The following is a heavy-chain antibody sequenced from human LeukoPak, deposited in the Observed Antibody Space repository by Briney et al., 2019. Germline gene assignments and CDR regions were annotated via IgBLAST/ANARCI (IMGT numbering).Heavy chain of an antibody. CDR3: VKTEDIVVVPAAMPFDY. Sequence: PGGSLRLSCSASGFTFSSYAMHWVRQAPGKGLEYVSAISSNGGSTYYADSVKGRFTISRDNSKNTLYLQMSSLRAEDTAVYYCVKTEDIVVVPAAMPFDYWGQGTLATVSS. J-gene: IGHJ4*02. CDR1: GFTFSSYA. D-gene: IGHD2-2*01. V-gene: IGHV3-64D*06. CDR2: ISSNGGST.